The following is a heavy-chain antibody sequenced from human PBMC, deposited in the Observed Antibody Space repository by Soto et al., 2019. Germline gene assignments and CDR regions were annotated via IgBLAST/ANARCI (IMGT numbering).Heavy chain of an antibody. CDR2: INPGSGRA. CDR3: ARETGSTPNFDC. Sequence: ASVKVSCKASGYTFTRYAIHWVRQAPGQTFEWMGWINPGSGRATYSQRFQGSVTITSDTSASTVYMDLSSLSSEDTAVYFCARETGSTPNFDCWGEGTLVTVSS. CDR1: GYTFTRYA. V-gene: IGHV1-3*01. D-gene: IGHD4-17*01. J-gene: IGHJ4*02.